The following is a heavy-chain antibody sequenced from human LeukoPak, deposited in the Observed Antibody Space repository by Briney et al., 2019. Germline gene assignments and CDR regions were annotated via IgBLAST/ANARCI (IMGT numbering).Heavy chain of an antibody. Sequence: PSQTLSLTCNVSGGSISSGSYYWSWIRQPAGKGLEWIGRIYTSGSTNYNPSLKSRVTISVDTSKNQCSLKLSSVTAADTAVYYCARGYYFDDGGQGTLVTVSS. CDR2: IYTSGST. CDR3: ARGYYFDD. CDR1: GGSISSGSYY. J-gene: IGHJ4*02. V-gene: IGHV4-61*02.